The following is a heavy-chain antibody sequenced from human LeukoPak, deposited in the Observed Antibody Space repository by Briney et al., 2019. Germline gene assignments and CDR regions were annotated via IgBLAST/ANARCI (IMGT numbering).Heavy chain of an antibody. D-gene: IGHD5-18*01. CDR3: ARHSGGYSYGYPRPYYYGMDV. Sequence: SETLSLTCTVSGGSISNYYWSWIRQPPGQGLEWIGYIYYSGSTNYNPSLMSRVTISADTSKNQFSLKLSSVTAADTAVYYCARHSGGYSYGYPRPYYYGMDVWGQGTTVTVSS. J-gene: IGHJ6*02. V-gene: IGHV4-59*08. CDR1: GGSISNYY. CDR2: IYYSGST.